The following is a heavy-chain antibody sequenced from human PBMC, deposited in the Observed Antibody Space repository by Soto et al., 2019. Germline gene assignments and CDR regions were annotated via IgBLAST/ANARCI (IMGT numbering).Heavy chain of an antibody. Sequence: PSETLSLTCTVSGGSISSSSYYWGWIRQPPGKGLEWIGSIYYSGSTYYNPSLKSRVTISVDTSKNQFSLKLSSVTAADTAVYYCARDKAPGTSNWFDPWGQGTLVTVSS. CDR3: ARDKAPGTSNWFDP. CDR2: IYYSGST. CDR1: GGSISSSSYY. V-gene: IGHV4-39*07. J-gene: IGHJ5*02.